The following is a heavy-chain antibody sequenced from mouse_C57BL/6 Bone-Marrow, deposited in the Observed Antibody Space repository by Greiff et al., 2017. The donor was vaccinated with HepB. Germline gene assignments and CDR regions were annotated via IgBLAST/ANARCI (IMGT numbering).Heavy chain of an antibody. CDR2: ISSGGSYT. Sequence: EVQLQESGGDLVKPGGSLKLSCAASGFTFSSYGMSWVRQTPDKRLEWVATISSGGSYTYYPDSVKGRFTISRDNAKNTLYLQMSSLKSEDTAMYYCARHPLLRDAYWGQGTLVTVSA. J-gene: IGHJ3*01. CDR3: ARHPLLRDAY. V-gene: IGHV5-6*01. D-gene: IGHD1-2*01. CDR1: GFTFSSYG.